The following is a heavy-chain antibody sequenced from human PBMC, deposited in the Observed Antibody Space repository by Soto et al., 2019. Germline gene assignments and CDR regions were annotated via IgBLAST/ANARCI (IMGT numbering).Heavy chain of an antibody. Sequence: QVQLVESGGGVVQPGRSLRLSCAASGFTFSSYGIHWVRQAPGKGLEWVAVISYDGSKKYYADSVKGRFTISRDNSKNTLYLQMNSLRAEDVAIYYCAKDRLVGAADFYYGMDVWGQGTTVTVSS. CDR3: AKDRLVGAADFYYGMDV. CDR1: GFTFSSYG. CDR2: ISYDGSKK. V-gene: IGHV3-30*18. D-gene: IGHD1-26*01. J-gene: IGHJ6*02.